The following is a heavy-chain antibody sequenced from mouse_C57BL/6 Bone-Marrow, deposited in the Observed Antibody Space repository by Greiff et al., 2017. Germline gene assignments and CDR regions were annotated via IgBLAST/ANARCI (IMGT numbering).Heavy chain of an antibody. CDR3: ANLLLRSGFAY. Sequence: EVQLQQSGPELVKPGASVKISCKASGYTSTDYYMNWVKQSHGKSLEWIGDINPNNGGTSYNQKFKGKATLTVDKSSSTAYMELRSLTSEDSAVYYCANLLLRSGFAYWGQGTLVTVSA. V-gene: IGHV1-26*01. CDR2: INPNNGGT. J-gene: IGHJ3*01. CDR1: GYTSTDYY. D-gene: IGHD1-1*01.